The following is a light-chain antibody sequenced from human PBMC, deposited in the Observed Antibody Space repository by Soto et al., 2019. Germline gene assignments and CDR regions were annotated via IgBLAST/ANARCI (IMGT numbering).Light chain of an antibody. Sequence: DIQMTQSPSSLSASVGDRVTITCRASQSISSYLNWYQQKPGKAPKLLIYAASSLQSGVPSRFSGSGSGTDFTLTISSLQPEDSATYYCQQSYSNPWTFGQETKVDI. CDR2: AAS. CDR3: QQSYSNPWT. CDR1: QSISSY. V-gene: IGKV1-39*01. J-gene: IGKJ1*01.